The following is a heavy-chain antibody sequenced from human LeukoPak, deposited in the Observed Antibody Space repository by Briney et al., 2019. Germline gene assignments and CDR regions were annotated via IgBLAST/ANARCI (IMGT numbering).Heavy chain of an antibody. V-gene: IGHV3-53*01. CDR3: ARDSRNYGGAFDY. J-gene: IGHJ4*02. CDR1: GLAVNIIY. D-gene: IGHD4-23*01. CDR2: IYAGGST. Sequence: SGGSLRLSCATSGLAVNIIYMGWVRQAPGGGLEWVSVIYAGGSTYYGDSVRGRFTISRDNSMNTLHLQMNSLRAEDTAVYFCARDSRNYGGAFDYWGQGTLVTVSS.